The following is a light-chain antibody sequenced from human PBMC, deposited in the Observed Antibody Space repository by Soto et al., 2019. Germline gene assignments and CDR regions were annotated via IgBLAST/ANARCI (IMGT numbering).Light chain of an antibody. CDR1: HSGSNN. CDR2: GAS. CDR3: QQYNNYPWT. V-gene: IGKV3-15*01. J-gene: IGKJ1*01. Sequence: IVLTQSPSTLSPSVRERASLSCRSSHSGSNNYLAWYQQKPGQAPRLLIYGASTRATGVPARFSGTWSGTEFTLTISSLQSEDFGVYYCQQYNNYPWTFGRGTKVDIK.